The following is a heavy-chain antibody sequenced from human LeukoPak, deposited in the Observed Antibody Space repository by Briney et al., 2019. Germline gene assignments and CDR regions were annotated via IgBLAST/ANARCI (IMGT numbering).Heavy chain of an antibody. D-gene: IGHD3-16*01. V-gene: IGHV4-30-4*01. J-gene: IGHJ3*02. Sequence: SQTLSLTCTVSGGSISSGDYYWSWIRQPPGKGLEWIGYIYYSGSTSYNPSLRSRLTISVDTSKNQFSLKLSSVTAADTAVYYCALFPGEGDPFDIWGQGTMVTVSS. CDR2: IYYSGST. CDR3: ALFPGEGDPFDI. CDR1: GGSISSGDYY.